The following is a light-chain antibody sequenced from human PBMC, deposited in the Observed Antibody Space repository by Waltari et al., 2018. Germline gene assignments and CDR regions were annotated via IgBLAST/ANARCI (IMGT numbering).Light chain of an antibody. Sequence: DIVMTQSPDSLAVSLGERATINCKSSQSVLYSSNNKNSCAWYQQKPGQPPKLLIYWASTRESGVPDRFSGSGSGTDFTLTISSLQAEDVAVYYCQQYYSTPLTFGGGTKVEIK. CDR2: WAS. CDR3: QQYYSTPLT. CDR1: QSVLYSSNNKNS. J-gene: IGKJ4*01. V-gene: IGKV4-1*01.